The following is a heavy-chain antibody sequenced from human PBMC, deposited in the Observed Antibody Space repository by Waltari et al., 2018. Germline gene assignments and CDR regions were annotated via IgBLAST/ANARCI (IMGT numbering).Heavy chain of an antibody. CDR1: GGSISSSSYY. D-gene: IGHD4-17*01. J-gene: IGHJ6*02. CDR2: IYYSGVT. CDR3: ARGRQDDGGKLSMDV. Sequence: QLQLQESGPGLVKPSETLSLTCTVSGGSISSSSYYWGWIRQPPGKGLEWIGSIYYSGVTYYNPSPKRRVTISVDTSKNQFSLKLSSVTAADTAVYYCARGRQDDGGKLSMDVWGQGTTVTVSS. V-gene: IGHV4-39*07.